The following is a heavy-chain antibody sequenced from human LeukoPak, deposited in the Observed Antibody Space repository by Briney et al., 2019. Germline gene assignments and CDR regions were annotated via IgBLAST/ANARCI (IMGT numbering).Heavy chain of an antibody. V-gene: IGHV1-69*13. CDR1: GGTFSSYP. CDR2: IIPMFGTT. Sequence: SVKVSCKASGGTFSSYPISWVRQAPGQGLAWMGGIIPMFGTTNYALKFQGRFTITADESTSTAYMELSSLKSEDTAVYYCARVTQRDSNLYGMDVWGQGTTVTVSS. CDR3: ARVTQRDSNLYGMDV. D-gene: IGHD4-11*01. J-gene: IGHJ6*02.